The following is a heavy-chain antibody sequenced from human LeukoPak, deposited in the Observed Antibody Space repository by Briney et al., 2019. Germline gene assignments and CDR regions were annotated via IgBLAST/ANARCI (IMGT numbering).Heavy chain of an antibody. V-gene: IGHV3-30*04. D-gene: IGHD5-12*01. CDR2: ISYDGRNK. Sequence: GRSLRLSCAASGFTFSSYAMHWVRQAPGEGLEWVAVISYDGRNKYYADSVKGRFTISRDNSKNALYLQMNSLRAEDTAVYYCARESSVAPFDYWGQGTLVTVSS. CDR1: GFTFSSYA. J-gene: IGHJ4*02. CDR3: ARESSVAPFDY.